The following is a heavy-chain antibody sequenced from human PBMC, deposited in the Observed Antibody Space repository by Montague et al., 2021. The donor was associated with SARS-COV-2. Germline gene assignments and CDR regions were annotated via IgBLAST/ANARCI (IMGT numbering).Heavy chain of an antibody. J-gene: IGHJ4*02. CDR1: RFTFSGYD. V-gene: IGHV3-13*04. CDR2: IGIGGDT. Sequence: SLRLSCAASRFTFSGYDMNWVRQAPGKGLEWVSAIGIGGDTYYLGSVKGRFIISRENAKNSLYLQMNSLRVGDTAVYYCARGGEWSSSSLPDYWGQGTLVTVSS. CDR3: ARGGEWSSSSLPDY. D-gene: IGHD6-6*01.